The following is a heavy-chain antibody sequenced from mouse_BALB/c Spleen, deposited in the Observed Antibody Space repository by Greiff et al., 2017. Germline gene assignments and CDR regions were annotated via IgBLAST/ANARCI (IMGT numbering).Heavy chain of an antibody. J-gene: IGHJ1*01. Sequence: EVQGVESGGGLVKPGGSLKLSCAASGFTFSDYYMYWVRQTPEKRLEWVATISDGGSYTYYPDSVKGRFTISRDNAKNNLYLQMSSLKSEDTAMYYCARDGAYGSSYRYFDVWGAGTTVTVSS. CDR3: ARDGAYGSSYRYFDV. CDR2: ISDGGSYT. CDR1: GFTFSDYY. V-gene: IGHV5-4*02. D-gene: IGHD1-1*01.